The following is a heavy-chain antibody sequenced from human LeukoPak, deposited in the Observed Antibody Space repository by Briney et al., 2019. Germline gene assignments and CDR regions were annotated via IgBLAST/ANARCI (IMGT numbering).Heavy chain of an antibody. V-gene: IGHV1-69*06. D-gene: IGHD4-17*01. J-gene: IGHJ3*01. Sequence: SVKVSCKASRGSYAISWVRQAPGQGLEWVGGIMPLFGTTNYAQNFEDRVTITADTSTNTVYTEVSSLRSEDTAIYYCARVFRRRHDFSDYGRPYDAFDVWGQGTLVTVSS. CDR1: RGSYA. CDR2: IMPLFGTT. CDR3: ARVFRRRHDFSDYGRPYDAFDV.